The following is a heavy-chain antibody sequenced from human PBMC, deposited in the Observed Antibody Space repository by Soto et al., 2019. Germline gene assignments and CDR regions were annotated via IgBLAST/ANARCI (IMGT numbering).Heavy chain of an antibody. J-gene: IGHJ4*02. CDR3: VRRASYSSNYDYEDY. V-gene: IGHV4-61*08. Sequence: PSETLSLTCTVSGGSISSGGYYWSWIRQHPGKGLEWIGYIYYIGSTNYNPSLKSRVTISVDTSKNQFSLKLSSVTAADTAVYYCVRRASYSSNYDYEDYCGQGTLVTVSA. CDR1: GGSISSGGYY. D-gene: IGHD3-16*01. CDR2: IYYIGST.